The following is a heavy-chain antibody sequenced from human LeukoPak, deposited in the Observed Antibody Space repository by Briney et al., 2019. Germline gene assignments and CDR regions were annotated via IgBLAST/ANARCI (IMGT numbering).Heavy chain of an antibody. Sequence: SVKVSCKASGYTFTGYYMHWVRQAPGQGLEWMGGIIPIFGTANYAQKFQGRVTITADESTSTAYMELSSLRSEDTAVYYCARGVYSGSYSHWGQGTLVTVSS. CDR2: IIPIFGTA. J-gene: IGHJ4*02. D-gene: IGHD1-26*01. V-gene: IGHV1-69*13. CDR3: ARGVYSGSYSH. CDR1: GYTFTGYY.